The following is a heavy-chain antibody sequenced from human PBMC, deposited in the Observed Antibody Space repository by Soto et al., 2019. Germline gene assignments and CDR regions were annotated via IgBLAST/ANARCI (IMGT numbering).Heavy chain of an antibody. CDR2: ISSAGSTI. V-gene: IGHV3-48*03. Sequence: GSLRLSCAASRFTFSNYEMNWVRQAPGKGLEWVSSISSAGSTIYYADSVKGRFTISRDNAKNSLYLQMNSLRAEDTAVYYCARDQLAARRYYYYGMDVWGQGTTVT. J-gene: IGHJ6*02. CDR1: RFTFSNYE. CDR3: ARDQLAARRYYYYGMDV. D-gene: IGHD6-6*01.